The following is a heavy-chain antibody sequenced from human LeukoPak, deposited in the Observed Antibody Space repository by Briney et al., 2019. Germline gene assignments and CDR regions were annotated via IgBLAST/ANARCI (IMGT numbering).Heavy chain of an antibody. CDR2: ISSSSTYI. CDR1: GFSFTSYS. Sequence: GGPLRLSCAASGFSFTSYSMNWVRQAPGKGLEWVSFISSSSTYIYYADSMKGRFTISRDNAKNSLFLQMNNLRGEDTAVYYCARIPYSSSLTDAFDIWGQGTMVTVYS. D-gene: IGHD6-6*01. J-gene: IGHJ3*02. V-gene: IGHV3-21*01. CDR3: ARIPYSSSLTDAFDI.